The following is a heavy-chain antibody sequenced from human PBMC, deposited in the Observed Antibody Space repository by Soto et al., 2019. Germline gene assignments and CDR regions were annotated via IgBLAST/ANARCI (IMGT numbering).Heavy chain of an antibody. CDR2: ISTTSTYT. Sequence: GGSLRLSCAASGFTFGRYYMNWVRQAPGKGLEWVSSISTTSTYTHYADSLKGRFTISRDNAKKLLYLEMDSLRAEDTAVYYCARELMTTVTYFDYWGQGTLVTVSS. D-gene: IGHD4-17*01. CDR3: ARELMTTVTYFDY. CDR1: GFTFGRYY. V-gene: IGHV3-21*04. J-gene: IGHJ4*02.